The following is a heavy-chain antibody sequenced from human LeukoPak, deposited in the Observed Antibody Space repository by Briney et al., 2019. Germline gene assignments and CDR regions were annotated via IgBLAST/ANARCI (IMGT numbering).Heavy chain of an antibody. Sequence: GGSLRLSCVASGFTFSGFSMNWVRQAPGTGLEWVSYIKSTSSIIYYADSVKGRFTISRDNAKNSLYLQMNSLRVEDTAVYYCARGRGTEDYTQHSFDIWGQGAVVTVSS. CDR1: GFTFSGFS. V-gene: IGHV3-48*04. J-gene: IGHJ3*02. CDR2: IKSTSSII. D-gene: IGHD4-11*01. CDR3: ARGRGTEDYTQHSFDI.